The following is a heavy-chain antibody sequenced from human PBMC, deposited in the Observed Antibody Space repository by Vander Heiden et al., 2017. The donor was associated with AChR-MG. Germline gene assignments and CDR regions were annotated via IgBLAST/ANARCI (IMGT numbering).Heavy chain of an antibody. J-gene: IGHJ3*02. Sequence: ELQLVEFGGGLVQPGGSLRVSCAASGYTFIDAWMSWGRRSPGKGLEWIGRIKSKIDGETTDFAAPVKGRFTMSRDDSKNMLYLQMNSLKTEDTAVYYCITDAEVAGYWGAFDIWGQGTMVTVSS. CDR3: ITDAEVAGYWGAFDI. CDR2: IKSKIDGETT. V-gene: IGHV3-15*01. CDR1: GYTFIDAW. D-gene: IGHD6-19*01.